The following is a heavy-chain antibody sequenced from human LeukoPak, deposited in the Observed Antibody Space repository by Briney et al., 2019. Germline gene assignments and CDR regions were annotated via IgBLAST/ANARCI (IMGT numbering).Heavy chain of an antibody. J-gene: IGHJ4*02. D-gene: IGHD5-18*01. V-gene: IGHV3-30-3*01. CDR2: ISYDGGIM. CDR1: GSTFSSYA. Sequence: GGSLRLSCAASGSTFSSYAMHWVRQAPGKGLEWVALISYDGGIMYYADSVRGRFTISRDSSKNTLYLHMNSLRTEDTAVYYCARDLAGYNYGYWGYFEYWGQRILVTVSS. CDR3: ARDLAGYNYGYWGYFEY.